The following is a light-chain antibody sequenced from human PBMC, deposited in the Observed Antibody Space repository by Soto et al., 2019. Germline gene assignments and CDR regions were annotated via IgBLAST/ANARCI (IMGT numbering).Light chain of an antibody. CDR3: QQYADSPLYT. CDR1: QSVSNNY. V-gene: IGKV3-20*01. CDR2: GAL. Sequence: IVLTQSPDILSLSPGERATLSCRASQSVSNNYLIWYQQKHGQAPRLLIFGALHSATGIPDRFSGSASGTDFSLTISRVEPEDVAVYYCQQYADSPLYTFGPGTKLDIK. J-gene: IGKJ3*01.